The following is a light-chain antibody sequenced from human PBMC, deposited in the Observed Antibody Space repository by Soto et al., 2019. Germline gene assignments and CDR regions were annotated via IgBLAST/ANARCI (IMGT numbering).Light chain of an antibody. CDR1: QAMSTY. J-gene: IGKJ4*01. CDR2: SSS. Sequence: DIQLTQSPSFLSAFVGDTVTITCRASQAMSTYLAGYQQKPGKVPQLLIRSSSTLQSGVPPRFSGGGSGTEFTLTSSTLQPDDSGLYYCQQLHGYQRAFGGGTNVEIK. V-gene: IGKV1-9*01. CDR3: QQLHGYQRA.